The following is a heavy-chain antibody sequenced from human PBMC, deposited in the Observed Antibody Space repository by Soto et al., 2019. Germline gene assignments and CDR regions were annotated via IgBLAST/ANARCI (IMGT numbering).Heavy chain of an antibody. D-gene: IGHD3-9*01. CDR2: INPGESDT. V-gene: IGHV5-51*01. CDR1: GYSFTSYW. Sequence: PGESMKISCKGSGYSFTSYWIGWVRQMPGKGMKWMGIINPGESDTRYSPSSKGQVTISADKTISTGYLQWISLKASDTAMYYCARSANYDIMTGELYYYYGMDVWGQWTTVTVSS. CDR3: ARSANYDIMTGELYYYYGMDV. J-gene: IGHJ6*02.